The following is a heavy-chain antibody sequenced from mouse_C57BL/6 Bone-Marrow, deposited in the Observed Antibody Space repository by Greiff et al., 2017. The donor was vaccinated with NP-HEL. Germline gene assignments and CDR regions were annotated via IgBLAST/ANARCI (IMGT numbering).Heavy chain of an antibody. J-gene: IGHJ2*01. CDR1: GFTFSSYG. D-gene: IGHD1-2*01. Sequence: EVKLVESGGDLVKPGGSLKLSCAASGFTFSSYGMSWVRQTPDKRLEWVATISSGGSYTYYPDSVKGRFTISRDNAKNTLYLQMSSLKSEDTAMYYCARHGTTADYWGQGTTLTVSS. CDR3: ARHGTTADY. CDR2: ISSGGSYT. V-gene: IGHV5-6*01.